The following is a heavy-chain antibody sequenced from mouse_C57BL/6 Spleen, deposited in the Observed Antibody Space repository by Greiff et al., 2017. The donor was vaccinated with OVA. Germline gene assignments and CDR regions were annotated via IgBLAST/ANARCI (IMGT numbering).Heavy chain of an antibody. CDR1: GFNIKDDY. V-gene: IGHV14-4*01. D-gene: IGHD1-1*01. J-gene: IGHJ2*01. CDR3: TNGNYFDY. CDR2: IDPENGDT. Sequence: VQLQQSGAELVRPGASVKLSCTASGFNIKDDYMHWVKQRPEQGLEWIGCIDPENGDTEYASKFQGKATITADTSSNTAYLQLSSLTSEDTAVYYCTNGNYFDYWGQGTTLTVSS.